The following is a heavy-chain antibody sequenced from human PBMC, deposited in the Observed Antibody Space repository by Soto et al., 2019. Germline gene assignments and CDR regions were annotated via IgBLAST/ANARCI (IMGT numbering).Heavy chain of an antibody. CDR3: ARGGPTVATVSS. CDR2: IYHSGST. V-gene: IGHV4-30-2*01. CDR1: GGSISSGGYS. Sequence: QLQLQESGSGLVKPSQTLSLTCAVSGGSISSGGYSWSWIRQPPGKGLEWIGYIYHSGSTNYNPSLKRRVTRPVDRSKNPFSLKLSSVPAADTAVYYCARGGPTVATVSSWGQGTLVTVSS. J-gene: IGHJ1*01. D-gene: IGHD4-17*01.